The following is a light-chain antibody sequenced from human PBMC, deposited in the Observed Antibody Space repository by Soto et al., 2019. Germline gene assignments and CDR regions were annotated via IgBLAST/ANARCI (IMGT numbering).Light chain of an antibody. V-gene: IGKV1-39*01. CDR3: QQTYSTFVS. CDR1: QTISTF. CDR2: DAS. J-gene: IGKJ4*01. Sequence: DIQMTQSPSSLSASVGDRVTITCRSSQTISTFLHWFQQKPGKAPNLLIYDASSLQSGVPSRFSGSGSGTDFTLTISSLQPEDFGTYYCQQTYSTFVSFGGATKVDIK.